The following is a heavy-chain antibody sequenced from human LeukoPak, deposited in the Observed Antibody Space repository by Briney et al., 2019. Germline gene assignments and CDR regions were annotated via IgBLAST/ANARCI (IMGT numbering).Heavy chain of an antibody. CDR3: AKDSESSASWYESFDS. V-gene: IGHV3-23*01. CDR1: GFTFSSYS. J-gene: IGHJ4*02. Sequence: RGSLRLSCAASGFTFSSYSMNCVRQAPGKGLEWVSAISGDTVKTYYADSVKGRFTIARDNSKNTLYLQMNSPRAEETAVYYCAKDSESSASWYESFDSWGQGTLVTVSS. D-gene: IGHD6-13*01. CDR2: ISGDTVKT.